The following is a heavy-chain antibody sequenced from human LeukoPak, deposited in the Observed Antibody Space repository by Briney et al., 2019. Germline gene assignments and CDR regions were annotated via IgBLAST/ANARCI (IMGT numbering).Heavy chain of an antibody. CDR3: ARASGSYGSGSYYYYGMDV. J-gene: IGHJ6*04. D-gene: IGHD3-10*01. CDR1: GYSISSGYY. Sequence: SETLSLTCAVSGYSISSGYYWGWIWQHPGKGLEWIGSIFHSGSTYYNPSLKSRVNMSVDTSKNQISLKLSSVTAADTAVYYCARASGSYGSGSYYYYGMDVWGKGTTVTVSS. CDR2: IFHSGST. V-gene: IGHV4-38-2*01.